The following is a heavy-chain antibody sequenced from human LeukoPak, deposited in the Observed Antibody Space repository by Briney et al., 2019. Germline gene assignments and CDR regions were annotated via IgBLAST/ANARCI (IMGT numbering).Heavy chain of an antibody. CDR3: ARCRGDITTPPYYFDY. J-gene: IGHJ4*02. CDR2: IYYSGST. D-gene: IGHD3-10*01. V-gene: IGHV4-59*08. Sequence: KPSETLSLTCTVSGGSISNYYWSWIRQPPGKGLEWIGYIYYSGSTNYNPSLKSRVTISVDTSKNQFSLKLSSVTAADTAVYYCARCRGDITTPPYYFDYWGQGTPVTVSS. CDR1: GGSISNYY.